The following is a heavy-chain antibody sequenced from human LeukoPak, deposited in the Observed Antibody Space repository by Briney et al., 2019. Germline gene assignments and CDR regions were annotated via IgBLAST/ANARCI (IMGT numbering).Heavy chain of an antibody. J-gene: IGHJ5*02. D-gene: IGHD2-21*02. CDR1: GGSISSSSYY. CDR2: IYYSGST. Sequence: SETLSLTCTVSGGSISSSSYYWGWIRQPPGKGLEWIGSIYYSGSTYYNPSLKSRVTISVDTSKNQFSLKLSSVTAADTAVYYCARHGPSLGVVTATSGFDPWGQGTLVTVS. CDR3: ARHGPSLGVVTATSGFDP. V-gene: IGHV4-39*01.